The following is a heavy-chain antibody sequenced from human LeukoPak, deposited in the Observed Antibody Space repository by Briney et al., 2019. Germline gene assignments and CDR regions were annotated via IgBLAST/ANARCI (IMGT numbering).Heavy chain of an antibody. CDR3: AKDVTYYFGSGSNPNWFDP. V-gene: IGHV3-23*01. D-gene: IGHD3-10*01. CDR1: GFTFSSYA. CDR2: ISGSDAST. J-gene: IGHJ5*02. Sequence: GGSLRLSCAASGFTFSSYAMSWVRQTPGKGLEWVSGISGSDASTYYTDSVKGRFTISRDNSKNTLYLHINSLRAEDTAVYYCAKDVTYYFGSGSNPNWFDPWGQGTLVTVSS.